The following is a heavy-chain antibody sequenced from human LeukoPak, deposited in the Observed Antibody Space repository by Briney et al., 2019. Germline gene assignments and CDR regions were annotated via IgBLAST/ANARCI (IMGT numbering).Heavy chain of an antibody. CDR2: IYNSGST. J-gene: IGHJ4*02. D-gene: IGHD3-10*01. CDR1: GGSISDYY. V-gene: IGHV4-4*08. Sequence: NPSETLSLTCAVSGGSISDYYWTWIRQPPGKELEWIGYIYNSGSTNYNPSLKSRVTISVDMSKYQFSLKLSSVTAADTAVYYCARDRGVRGNGGTSNDYWGQGTLVTVSS. CDR3: ARDRGVRGNGGTSNDY.